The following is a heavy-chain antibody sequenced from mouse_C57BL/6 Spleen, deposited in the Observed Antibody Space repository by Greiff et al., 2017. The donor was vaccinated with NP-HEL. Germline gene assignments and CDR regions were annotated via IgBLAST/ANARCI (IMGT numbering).Heavy chain of an antibody. CDR3: ANLYYGNPYAMDY. J-gene: IGHJ4*01. V-gene: IGHV1-80*01. CDR2: IYPGDGDT. Sequence: QVQLQQSGAELVKPGASVKISCKASGYAFSSYWMNWVKQRPGKGLEWIGQIYPGDGDTNYNGKFKGKATLTADKSSSTAYMQLSSLTSEDSAVYFCANLYYGNPYAMDYGGQGTSVTVSS. D-gene: IGHD2-1*01. CDR1: GYAFSSYW.